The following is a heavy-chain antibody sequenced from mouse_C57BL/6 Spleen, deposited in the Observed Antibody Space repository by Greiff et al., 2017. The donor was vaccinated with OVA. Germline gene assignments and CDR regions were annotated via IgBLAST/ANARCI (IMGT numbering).Heavy chain of an antibody. CDR1: GYTFTSYW. CDR2: INPSNGGT. Sequence: QVQLQQPGTELVKPGASVTLSCKASGYTFTSYWMHWVKQRPGQGLEWIGNINPSNGGTNYNEKFKSKATLTVDKSSSTAYMQLSSLTSEDSAVYYCAIITTVVAPFDYWGQGTTLTVSS. J-gene: IGHJ2*01. CDR3: AIITTVVAPFDY. V-gene: IGHV1-53*01. D-gene: IGHD1-1*01.